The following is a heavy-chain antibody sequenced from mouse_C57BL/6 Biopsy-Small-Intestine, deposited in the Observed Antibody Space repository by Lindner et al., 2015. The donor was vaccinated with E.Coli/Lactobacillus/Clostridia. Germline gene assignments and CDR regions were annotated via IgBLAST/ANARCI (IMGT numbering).Heavy chain of an antibody. CDR1: GFTFTDYY. V-gene: IGHV7-3*04. CDR3: ARAYFDGSPFDY. CDR2: IRNKANGYTT. Sequence: VQLQESGGGLVQPGGSLSLSCAASGFTFTDYYMSWVRQPPGKALEWLALIRNKANGYTTDYSASVKGRFTISRDNSQSILYLQMNALRAEDSATYFCARAYFDGSPFDYWGQGTTLTVSS. J-gene: IGHJ2*01. D-gene: IGHD1-1*01.